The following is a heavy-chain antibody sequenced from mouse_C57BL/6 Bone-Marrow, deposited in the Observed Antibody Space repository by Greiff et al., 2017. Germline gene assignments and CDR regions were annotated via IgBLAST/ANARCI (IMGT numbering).Heavy chain of an antibody. CDR3: SRPVGFDY. J-gene: IGHJ2*01. CDR2: IDPETGGT. CDR1: GYTFTDYE. V-gene: IGHV1-15*01. Sequence: VHLVESGAELVRPGASVTLSCKASGYTFTDYEMHWVKQTPVHGLEWIGAIDPETGGTAYNQKFKGKAILTADKSSSTAYMELRSLTSEDSAVYYCSRPVGFDYWGQGTTLTVSS.